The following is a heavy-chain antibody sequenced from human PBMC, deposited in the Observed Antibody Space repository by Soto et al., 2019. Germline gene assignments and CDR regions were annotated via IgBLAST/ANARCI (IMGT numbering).Heavy chain of an antibody. CDR1: GGSISSYY. J-gene: IGHJ6*02. Sequence: SETLSLTCTVSGGSISSYYLSWIRQPPGKGLEWIGYIYYSGSTNYNPSLKSRVTISVDTSKNQFSLKLSSVTAADTAVYYYAGLYGSENYYYYGMDVWGQGTTVTVSS. CDR2: IYYSGST. D-gene: IGHD3-10*01. CDR3: AGLYGSENYYYYGMDV. V-gene: IGHV4-59*01.